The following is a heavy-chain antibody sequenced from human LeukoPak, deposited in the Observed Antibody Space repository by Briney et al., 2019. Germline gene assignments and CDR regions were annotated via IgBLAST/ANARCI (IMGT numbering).Heavy chain of an antibody. CDR2: ISSCSYI. J-gene: IGHJ4*02. CDR1: GFTFSSYS. Sequence: GGSLRLSCAASGFTFSSYSMNWVRQAPGKGLEWVSSISSCSYIYYADSVKGRFAISRDNAKNSLYLQMNSLRAEDTAVYYCARDSYDYVWGSYRYTLFDYWGQGTLVTVSS. D-gene: IGHD3-16*02. V-gene: IGHV3-21*01. CDR3: ARDSYDYVWGSYRYTLFDY.